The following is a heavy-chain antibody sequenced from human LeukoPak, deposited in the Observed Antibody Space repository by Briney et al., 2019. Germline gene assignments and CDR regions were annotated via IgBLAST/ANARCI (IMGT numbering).Heavy chain of an antibody. CDR3: ARGLGDYSTSWFPVSAY. CDR2: ISAYDGNT. V-gene: IGHV1-18*01. Sequence: ASVKVSCKASGYTFSIYGITWVRQAPGQGLEWMGWISAYDGNTNYAQKLQGRVTMTTDTSTSTAYMELRSLRFDDTAVYYCARGLGDYSTSWFPVSAYWGQGTLVTVSS. CDR1: GYTFSIYG. D-gene: IGHD6-13*01. J-gene: IGHJ4*02.